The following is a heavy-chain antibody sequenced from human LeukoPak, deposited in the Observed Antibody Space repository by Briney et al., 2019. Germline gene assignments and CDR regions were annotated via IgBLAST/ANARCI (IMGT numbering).Heavy chain of an antibody. Sequence: KSSETLSLTCTVSGGSISSSPYYWGWIRQPPGKGLEWIGSIYYSGTTHYNPSLESRVTISVDTSKNQFSLKLSSVTAADTAVYYCAKRGPYYYGSGSYYKGAQYYFDSWGQGPLVTVSS. CDR2: IYYSGTT. V-gene: IGHV4-39*07. J-gene: IGHJ4*02. D-gene: IGHD3-10*01. CDR1: GGSISSSPYY. CDR3: AKRGPYYYGSGSYYKGAQYYFDS.